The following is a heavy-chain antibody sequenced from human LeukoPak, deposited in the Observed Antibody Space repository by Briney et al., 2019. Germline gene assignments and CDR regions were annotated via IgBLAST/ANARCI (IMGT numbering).Heavy chain of an antibody. D-gene: IGHD3-9*01. V-gene: IGHV3-74*01. J-gene: IGHJ4*02. CDR1: GFTFSAYW. CDR2: VKYDGSTT. Sequence: GGSLRLSCAASGFTFSAYWMHWVRQAPGKGLVRVSRVKYDGSTTTYADSVKGRFTISRDNAKNILYLQMNSLRVEDTAVYYCARDLDWLLFDYWGQGTLVTVSS. CDR3: ARDLDWLLFDY.